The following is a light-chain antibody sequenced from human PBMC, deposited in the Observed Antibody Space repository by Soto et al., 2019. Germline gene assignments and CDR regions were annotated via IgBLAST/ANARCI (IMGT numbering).Light chain of an antibody. CDR2: GDS. V-gene: IGLV1-40*01. CDR3: QSYDRSLSASVV. J-gene: IGLJ2*01. Sequence: QSVLTQPPSVSGAPGQRVIISCTGSSSTIGPGYDVHWYQQIPGTAPKLLIYGDSHRPSGVPDRFSGSKSGTSASLAITGLQAEDEADYYCQSYDRSLSASVVFGGGTQMTVL. CDR1: SSTIGPGYD.